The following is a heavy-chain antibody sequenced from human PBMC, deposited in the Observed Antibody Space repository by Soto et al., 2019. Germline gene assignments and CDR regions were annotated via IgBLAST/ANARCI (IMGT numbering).Heavy chain of an antibody. CDR3: ARPRLVAGHTGYFDY. J-gene: IGHJ4*02. CDR2: INHSGST. D-gene: IGHD6-19*01. V-gene: IGHV4-34*01. CDR1: GGSFSGYY. Sequence: SETLSLTCAVYGGSFSGYYWSWIRQPPGKGLEWIGEINHSGSTNYNPSLKSRVTISVDTSKNQFSLKLSSVTAADTAVYYCARPRLVAGHTGYFDYWGQGTLVTVYS.